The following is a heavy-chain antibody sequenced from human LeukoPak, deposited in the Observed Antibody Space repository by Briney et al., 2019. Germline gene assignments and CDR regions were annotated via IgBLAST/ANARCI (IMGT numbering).Heavy chain of an antibody. CDR2: IYYSGST. CDR3: ATHDRGDHVLRY. D-gene: IGHD2-21*02. J-gene: IGHJ4*02. V-gene: IGHV4-39*01. CDR1: GDSIISSSDC. Sequence: SETLSHTCTVSGDSIISSSDCWGWIRQPQGKGLEWIGSIYYSGSTYYNPSLKSRVTISVDTSKHQFSLKLTSVTAADTAVYFCATHDRGDHVLRYWGKGTLVPVSS.